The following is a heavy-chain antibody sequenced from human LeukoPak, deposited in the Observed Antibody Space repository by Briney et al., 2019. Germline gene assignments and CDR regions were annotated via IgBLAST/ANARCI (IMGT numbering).Heavy chain of an antibody. J-gene: IGHJ4*02. CDR3: ATTALGPGGRFDY. V-gene: IGHV1-24*01. Sequence: VASVKVSCKVSGYTLTELSMHWVRQAPGKGLEWMGGFDPEDGETIYAQKFQGRVTMTEDTSTDTAYMELSSLRSEDTAVYYCATTALGPGGRFDYWGQGTLVTVSS. D-gene: IGHD3-10*01. CDR1: GYTLTELS. CDR2: FDPEDGET.